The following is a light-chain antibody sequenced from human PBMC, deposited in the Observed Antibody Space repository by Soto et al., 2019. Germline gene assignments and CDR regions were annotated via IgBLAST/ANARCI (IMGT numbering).Light chain of an antibody. Sequence: DIQMTQSPSSVSASVGDRVTITCQASQDISNFLNWYQQRPGKAPRLLLYDAADLATGVPSRFTGSGSGTHFIFTITSLQPEDIATYYCQQYADLPLTFGGGTKVDIK. CDR1: QDISNF. V-gene: IGKV1-33*01. CDR3: QQYADLPLT. CDR2: DAA. J-gene: IGKJ4*01.